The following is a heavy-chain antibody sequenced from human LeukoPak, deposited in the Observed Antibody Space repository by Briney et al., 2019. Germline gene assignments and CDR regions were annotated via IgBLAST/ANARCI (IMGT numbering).Heavy chain of an antibody. D-gene: IGHD5-18*01. J-gene: IGHJ3*02. CDR1: GYTLTDYY. CDR2: INPNSGGT. Sequence: ASVKVSCKASGYTLTDYYMHWVRQAPGQGLEWMGWINPNSGGTNYAQKFQGRVTMTRDTSISTAYMELSRLRSDDTAVYYCARLRGGGYSYGAFDIWGQGTMVTVSS. V-gene: IGHV1-2*02. CDR3: ARLRGGGYSYGAFDI.